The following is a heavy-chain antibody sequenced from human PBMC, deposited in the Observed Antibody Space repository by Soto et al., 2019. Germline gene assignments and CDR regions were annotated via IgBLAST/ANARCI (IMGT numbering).Heavy chain of an antibody. CDR1: GYTFTNYY. J-gene: IGHJ6*02. D-gene: IGHD2-8*01. CDR2: IDGDSGDT. Sequence: QVQLVQSGAEVKKPGASVKVSCKASGYTFTNYYIHWVRQAPGQGREWMGWIDGDSGDTKDAQKFQGWVTMTRDTSINTAYMELSRLTSDDTAVYYCARTPNNGRAGVYGMDVWGQGTTVTVSS. CDR3: ARTPNNGRAGVYGMDV. V-gene: IGHV1-2*04.